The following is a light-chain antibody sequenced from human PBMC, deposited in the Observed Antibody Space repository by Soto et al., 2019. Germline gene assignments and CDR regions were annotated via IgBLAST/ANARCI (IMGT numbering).Light chain of an antibody. Sequence: ETVMTQSPVTLSASPGERATLSCWASQSVYSNLAWYQQKPGQAPRLLIYSTSTRATGIPARFSGSGSGTEFTLTISSLQSEDFAVYYFQQYNTWPLTFGGGTKVEIK. V-gene: IGKV3-15*01. CDR3: QQYNTWPLT. CDR1: QSVYSN. J-gene: IGKJ4*01. CDR2: STS.